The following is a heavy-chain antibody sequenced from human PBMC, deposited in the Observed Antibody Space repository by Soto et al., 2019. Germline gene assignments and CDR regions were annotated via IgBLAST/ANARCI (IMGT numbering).Heavy chain of an antibody. Sequence: QITLKESGPLLVRPTQTLTLTCTFSGFSLSTSGVAVAWIRQPPGEALEWLALIYWDDDRRYNSSLKSRLTITRDTSKDHVVLTMTNMDPMDTATYFCAHSQRGPRDFWGPGILVTVSS. J-gene: IGHJ4*02. CDR2: IYWDDDR. V-gene: IGHV2-5*02. D-gene: IGHD5-12*01. CDR3: AHSQRGPRDF. CDR1: GFSLSTSGVA.